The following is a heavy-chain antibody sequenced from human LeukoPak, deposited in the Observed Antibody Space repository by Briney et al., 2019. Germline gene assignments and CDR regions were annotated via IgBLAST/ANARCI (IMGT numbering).Heavy chain of an antibody. CDR3: AKSIPYYYDSSGYCDS. Sequence: GRSLRLSCAASGFTFSSYGMHWVRRAPGRGLAWVAVISYDGNNKYYADSVKGRFTISRDDSKNTLYLQMNSLRAEDTAVYYCAKSIPYYYDSSGYCDSWGQGTLVTVSS. J-gene: IGHJ4*02. V-gene: IGHV3-30*18. CDR2: ISYDGNNK. D-gene: IGHD3-22*01. CDR1: GFTFSSYG.